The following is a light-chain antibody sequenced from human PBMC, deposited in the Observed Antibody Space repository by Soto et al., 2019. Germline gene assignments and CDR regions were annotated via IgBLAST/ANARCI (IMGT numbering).Light chain of an antibody. CDR1: QSVISY. CDR2: DAS. Sequence: EIVLTQSPVTLSLSPGERATLSCRASQSVISYLVWYQQKPGQAPRLLIYDASNRATGIPARFSGSGSGTDFTLTISSLEPEDFAVYYCQQRYNWPPTFGQGTKVDI. CDR3: QQRYNWPPT. J-gene: IGKJ1*01. V-gene: IGKV3-11*01.